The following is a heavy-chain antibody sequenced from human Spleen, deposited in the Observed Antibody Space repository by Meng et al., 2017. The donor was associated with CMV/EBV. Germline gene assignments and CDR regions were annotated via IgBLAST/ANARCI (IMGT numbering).Heavy chain of an antibody. J-gene: IGHJ5*02. CDR1: GYIFTSYW. V-gene: IGHV5-51*01. Sequence: KVSCKGSGYIFTSYWIGWVRQMPGKGLEWMGIIYPGDSKTKYNPSFQGQVTISADKSINTAYLQWNSLKASDTAMYYCARQLGLKSSHNWFDPWGQGTLVTVSS. D-gene: IGHD3-16*01. CDR2: IYPGDSKT. CDR3: ARQLGLKSSHNWFDP.